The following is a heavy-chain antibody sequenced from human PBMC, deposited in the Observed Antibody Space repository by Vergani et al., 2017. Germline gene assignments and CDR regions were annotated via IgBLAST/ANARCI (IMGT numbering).Heavy chain of an antibody. Sequence: QVQLVQSGAEVKKPGSSVKVSCKASGGTFSSYAISWVRQAPGQGLEWMGGIIPIFGTANYAQKFQGRVTITADESTSTAYMELSSLRSEDTAVYYCARDLDWSGYDPYYYYYMDVWGKGTTVTVSS. CDR2: IIPIFGTA. CDR1: GGTFSSYA. J-gene: IGHJ6*03. D-gene: IGHD5-12*01. CDR3: ARDLDWSGYDPYYYYYMDV. V-gene: IGHV1-69*01.